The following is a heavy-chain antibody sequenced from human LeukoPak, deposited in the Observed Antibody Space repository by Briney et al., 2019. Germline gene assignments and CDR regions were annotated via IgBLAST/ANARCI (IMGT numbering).Heavy chain of an antibody. D-gene: IGHD2-8*01. CDR1: GFTFSSYA. V-gene: IGHV3-23*01. CDR2: ISGSGGST. CDR3: AKDMLGDYYYYYMDV. Sequence: GGSLRFSCAASGFTFSSYAMSWLRQAPGKGLEWVSAISGSGGSTYYADSVKGRFTISRDNSKNTLYLQMNSLRAEDTAVYYCAKDMLGDYYYYYMDVWGKGTTVTVSS. J-gene: IGHJ6*03.